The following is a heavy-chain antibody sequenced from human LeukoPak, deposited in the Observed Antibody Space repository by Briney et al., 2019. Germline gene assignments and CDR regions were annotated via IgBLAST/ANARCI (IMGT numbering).Heavy chain of an antibody. D-gene: IGHD3-10*01. J-gene: IGHJ4*02. CDR2: ISYDGSNK. CDR3: AKDTVGTMVRGVPGAFDY. Sequence: TGGSLRLSCAASGFTFSSYGMHWVRQAPGKGLEWVAVISYDGSNKYYADSVKGRFTISRDNSKNTLYLQMNSLRAEDTAVYYCAKDTVGTMVRGVPGAFDYWGQGTQVTVSS. CDR1: GFTFSSYG. V-gene: IGHV3-30*18.